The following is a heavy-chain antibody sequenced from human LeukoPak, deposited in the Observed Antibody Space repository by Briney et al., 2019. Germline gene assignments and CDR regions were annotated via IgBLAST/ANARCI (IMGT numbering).Heavy chain of an antibody. D-gene: IGHD2-2*01. CDR3: ARRNAYCSTTSCSRASYYYYGMDV. V-gene: IGHV3-48*04. J-gene: IGHJ6*02. CDR2: ISGSDNTI. Sequence: GGSLRLSCAASGFTFSSYNMNWVRQAPGKGLEWVSYISGSDNTIYYADSVKGRFTISRDNAKNSLYLQMNSLRAEDTAVYYCARRNAYCSTTSCSRASYYYYGMDVWGQGTTVTVSS. CDR1: GFTFSSYN.